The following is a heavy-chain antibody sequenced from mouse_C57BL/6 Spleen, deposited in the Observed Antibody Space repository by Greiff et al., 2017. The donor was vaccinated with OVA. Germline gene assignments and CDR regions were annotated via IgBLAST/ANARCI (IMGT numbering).Heavy chain of an antibody. CDR2: INPYNGGP. Sequence: VQLQQSGPVLVKPGASVKMSCKASGYTFTDYYMNWVKQSHGKSLEWIGVINPYNGGPSYHQKFKGKATLTVDKSSSTAYRELNSLTSEDSAVYYCAKKKGTGTGWYFDVWGTGTTVTVSS. CDR1: GYTFTDYY. J-gene: IGHJ1*03. CDR3: AKKKGTGTGWYFDV. V-gene: IGHV1-19*01. D-gene: IGHD4-1*01.